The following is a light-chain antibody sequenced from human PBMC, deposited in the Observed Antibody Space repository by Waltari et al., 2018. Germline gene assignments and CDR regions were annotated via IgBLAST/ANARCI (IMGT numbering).Light chain of an antibody. CDR1: SSNIGSSF. Sequence: QSVLTQPPSASGTPGQRVTISCSGSSSNIGSSFLFWYQHLPGMAPKLLIYRNDQRPSGVPDRFSGTRSGTSASLAISGLRSEDEADYYCAAWDDSLTVRFGGGTKLTVL. V-gene: IGLV1-47*01. J-gene: IGLJ3*02. CDR3: AAWDDSLTVR. CDR2: RND.